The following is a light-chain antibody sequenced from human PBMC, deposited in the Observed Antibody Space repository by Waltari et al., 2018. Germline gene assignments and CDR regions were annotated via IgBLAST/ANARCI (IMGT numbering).Light chain of an antibody. CDR3: QHYVRLPAT. Sequence: IVLTQSPGTLSLSPGERATLSCRASQSVSRSLAWYQQKPGQAPKLLIYGASTRATGIPERFTCSGSGTDFSLTSSSREPEDVAIYFCQHYVRLPATFGQGTKVEIK. J-gene: IGKJ1*01. CDR1: QSVSRS. V-gene: IGKV3-20*01. CDR2: GAS.